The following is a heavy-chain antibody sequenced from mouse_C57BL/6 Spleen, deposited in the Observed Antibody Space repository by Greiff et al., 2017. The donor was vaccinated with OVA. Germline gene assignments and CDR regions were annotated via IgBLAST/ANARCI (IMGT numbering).Heavy chain of an antibody. V-gene: IGHV1-64*01. D-gene: IGHD2-4*01. CDR2: IHPNSGST. Sequence: QVQLQQSGAELVKPWASVKLSCKASGYTFTSYWLHWVKQRPGQGLEWIGMIHPNSGSTNYNEKFKSKATLTVDKSSSTAYMQLSSLTSEDSAVYYCASPPIYYDYAWFAYWGQGTLVTVSA. J-gene: IGHJ3*01. CDR3: ASPPIYYDYAWFAY. CDR1: GYTFTSYW.